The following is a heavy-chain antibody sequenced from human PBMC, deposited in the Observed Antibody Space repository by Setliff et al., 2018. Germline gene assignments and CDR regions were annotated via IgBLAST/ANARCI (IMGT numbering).Heavy chain of an antibody. V-gene: IGHV2-5*01. CDR3: ARCITIFGVVIPNAFDY. Sequence: GSGPTLVNPTQTLTLTCTFSGFSLSTSGVGVGWIRQPPGKAPEWLALIYWNDDKRYSPSLKSRLTITKDTSKNQVVLTMTNMDPVDTATYYCARCITIFGVVIPNAFDYWGQGTLVTVSS. CDR1: GFSLSTSGVG. CDR2: IYWNDDK. D-gene: IGHD3-3*01. J-gene: IGHJ4*02.